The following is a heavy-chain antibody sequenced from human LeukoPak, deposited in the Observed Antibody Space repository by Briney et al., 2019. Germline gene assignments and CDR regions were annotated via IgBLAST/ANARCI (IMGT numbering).Heavy chain of an antibody. CDR2: INSDGSTT. Sequence: GGSLRLSCAASGFTFSNYWMHWVRQAPGKGLVWVSRINSDGSTTSYADSVKGRFTISRDNAKNTLYLQMNSLKTEDTAVYYCTTVGSSGWYGWFDYWGQGTLVTVSS. J-gene: IGHJ5*01. CDR3: TTVGSSGWYGWFDY. D-gene: IGHD6-19*01. V-gene: IGHV3-74*01. CDR1: GFTFSNYW.